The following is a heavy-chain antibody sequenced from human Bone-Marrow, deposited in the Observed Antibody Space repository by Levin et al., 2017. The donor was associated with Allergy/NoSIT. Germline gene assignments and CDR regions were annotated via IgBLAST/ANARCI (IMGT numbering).Heavy chain of an antibody. V-gene: IGHV1-8*01. CDR1: GYTFTSYD. CDR3: ARGSPSDFWKSYYYGMDV. Sequence: ASVKVSCKASGYTFTSYDINWVRQATGQGLEWMGWMNPNSGNTGYAQKFQGRVTMTRNTSISTAYMELSSLRSEDTAVYYCARGSPSDFWKSYYYGMDVWGQGTTVTVSS. J-gene: IGHJ6*02. CDR2: MNPNSGNT. D-gene: IGHD3-3*01.